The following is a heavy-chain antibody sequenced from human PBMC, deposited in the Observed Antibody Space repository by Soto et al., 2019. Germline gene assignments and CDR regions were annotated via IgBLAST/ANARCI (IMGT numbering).Heavy chain of an antibody. J-gene: IGHJ4*02. CDR1: GDSISSASYF. CDR2: VYFVGNS. D-gene: IGHD4-17*01. V-gene: IGHV4-39*01. Sequence: PSETLSLTCTVSGDSISSASYFWGWIRQPPGKGLEWIGSVYFVGNSYYNPSLKSRVSISVDASKNQFSLRLSSMTAADTGVYYCVGFYGDYCNGVKRRNFDFWGQGTLVTVSS. CDR3: VGFYGDYCNGVKRRNFDF.